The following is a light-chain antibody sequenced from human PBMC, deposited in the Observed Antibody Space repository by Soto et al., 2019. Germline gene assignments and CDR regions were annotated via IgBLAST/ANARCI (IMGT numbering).Light chain of an antibody. J-gene: IGLJ1*01. CDR2: GTT. V-gene: IGLV7-43*01. Sequence: QAVVTQEPSLTVSPGGTVTITCASRSGAVTSGYYANWFQQKPGQAPRTLIHGTTNKDSWNPARFSGSLLGGKAALTLSGVQPEDEAEYYCLLYYGGVYVFGTGTKVTVL. CDR3: LLYYGGVYV. CDR1: SGAVTSGYY.